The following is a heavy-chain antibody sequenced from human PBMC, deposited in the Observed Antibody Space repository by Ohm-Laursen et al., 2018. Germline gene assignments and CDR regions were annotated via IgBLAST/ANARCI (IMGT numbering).Heavy chain of an antibody. CDR1: GFTFRSYW. J-gene: IGHJ4*02. CDR3: ARGGTTFVGVTAK. V-gene: IGHV3-74*01. CDR2: INSDGSST. D-gene: IGHD3-16*01. Sequence: GSLRLSCTASGFTFRSYWMHWVRQAPGKGLVWVSRINSDGSSTSYADSVKGRFTISRDNAKNTLYLQMNSLRAKDTAVYYCARGGTTFVGVTAKWGQGTLVTVSS.